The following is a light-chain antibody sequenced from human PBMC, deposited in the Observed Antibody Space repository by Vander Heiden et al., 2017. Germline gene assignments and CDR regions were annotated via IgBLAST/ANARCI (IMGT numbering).Light chain of an antibody. Sequence: DIQMTQSPSTLSASVGDRVTITCRASQSISRWLAWYRQKPGKAPKLLIYKASTLESGVPSRFSGSGSGTEFTLTISSLQPDDFATYYCQQYNDYPYTFGQGTNLEIK. CDR2: KAS. CDR1: QSISRW. CDR3: QQYNDYPYT. V-gene: IGKV1-5*03. J-gene: IGKJ2*01.